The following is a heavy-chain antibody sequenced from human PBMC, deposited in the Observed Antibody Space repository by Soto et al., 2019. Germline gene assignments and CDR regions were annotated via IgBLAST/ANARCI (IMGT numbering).Heavy chain of an antibody. D-gene: IGHD4-17*01. CDR3: ACARDYGANTPYLES. V-gene: IGHV3-48*02. CDR2: ISSSGRTI. CDR1: GFTFSRYS. J-gene: IGHJ4*02. Sequence: VQLKESGGGLVQPGGSLRLSCAASGFTFSRYSMNWVRQAPGKGLEWVSFISSSGRTIYYAASVKGRFTISRDNATHSLNLQMTNLRHEDTAVYYGACARDYGANTPYLESWGPGTLVTVST.